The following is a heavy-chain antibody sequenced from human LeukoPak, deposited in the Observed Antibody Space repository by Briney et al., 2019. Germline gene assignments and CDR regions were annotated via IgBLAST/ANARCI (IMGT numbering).Heavy chain of an antibody. CDR1: GFTSRSYT. CDR3: AKDGSWSFTD. V-gene: IGHV3-30*02. D-gene: IGHD3-10*01. Sequence: GGSLRPSCVATGFTSRSYTRHWVRQGPGKGLEWVAYIAHHGSNKYYADSVKGRFNISRDNSKRTLYLQMNSLRADDTAVYYRAKDGSWSFTDWGQGILVTVSS. J-gene: IGHJ4*02. CDR2: IAHHGSNK.